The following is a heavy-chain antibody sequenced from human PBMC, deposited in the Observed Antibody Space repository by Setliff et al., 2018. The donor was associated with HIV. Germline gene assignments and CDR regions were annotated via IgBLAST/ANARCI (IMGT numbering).Heavy chain of an antibody. J-gene: IGHJ6*03. V-gene: IGHV4-59*01. Sequence: SETLSLTCTVSGDPISTYYWSWVRKPPGKGLEWIGYVYYSGSTSYSPSLRGRVTMSADPSKNQFSLKLNSVTAADTAIYYCARGNYDTSDYYTNFYYYYMDVWGKGTAVTSP. D-gene: IGHD3-22*01. CDR1: GDPISTYY. CDR2: VYYSGST. CDR3: ARGNYDTSDYYTNFYYYYMDV.